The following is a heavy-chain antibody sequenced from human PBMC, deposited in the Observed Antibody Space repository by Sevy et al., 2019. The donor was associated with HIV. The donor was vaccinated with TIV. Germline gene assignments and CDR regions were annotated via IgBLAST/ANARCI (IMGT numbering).Heavy chain of an antibody. J-gene: IGHJ4*02. CDR1: GGSITSLY. D-gene: IGHD1-26*01. CDR3: AGENAWGRGYS. Sequence: SETLSLTCTVSGGSITSLYWNWIRQPPGKGLEWIANIYYNGHINYNPSLKSRLTLSLDTSKNQFSLRLSSVTAADTAMYYCAGENAWGRGYSWGQGTLVTDSS. CDR2: IYYNGHI. V-gene: IGHV4-59*08.